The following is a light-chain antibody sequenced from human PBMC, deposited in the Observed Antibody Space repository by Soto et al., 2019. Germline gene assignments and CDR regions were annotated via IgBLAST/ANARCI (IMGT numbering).Light chain of an antibody. V-gene: IGKV1-9*01. CDR1: QGIGSY. J-gene: IGKJ4*01. CDR2: AAS. CDR3: HQLNDYPLT. Sequence: DIQLTHSPSFLSASVGDRVSITSRASQGIGSYLAWYQQKPGKAPNLLIYAASTLQSGVPSRFSGSGSGTEYTLTISSLQAEDFATYYCHQLNDYPLTFGGGTKVDIK.